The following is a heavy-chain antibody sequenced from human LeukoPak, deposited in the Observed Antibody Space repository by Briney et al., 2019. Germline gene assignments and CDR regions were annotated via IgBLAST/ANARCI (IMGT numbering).Heavy chain of an antibody. D-gene: IGHD2-21*02. CDR1: GLSHKHYW. V-gene: IGHV3-15*01. J-gene: IGHJ3*02. Sequence: GGPVTLLCAVCGLSHKHYWMRWVRQAPGKGLEWVCRIKSKTDLGATDYDAPVQGRFVISRDDSNNTLYLQMNSLKTEDTAVYYCTAVWNCGGDCCDDFDIWGQGTMVTVSS. CDR3: TAVWNCGGDCCDDFDI. CDR2: IKSKTDLGAT.